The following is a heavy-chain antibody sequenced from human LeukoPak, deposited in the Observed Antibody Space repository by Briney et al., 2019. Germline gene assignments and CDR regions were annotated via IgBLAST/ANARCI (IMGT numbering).Heavy chain of an antibody. J-gene: IGHJ4*02. V-gene: IGHV1-2*02. CDR3: ARALIVVVPAAYGY. CDR1: GYTFTGYY. CDR2: INPNSGGT. Sequence: ASVKVSCKASGYTFTGYYIYWVRPAPGQGLEWMGWINPNSGGTNYAQKFQGRVTMTRDTSISTAYMELSRLRSDDTAVYYRARALIVVVPAAYGYWGQGTLVTVSS. D-gene: IGHD2-2*01.